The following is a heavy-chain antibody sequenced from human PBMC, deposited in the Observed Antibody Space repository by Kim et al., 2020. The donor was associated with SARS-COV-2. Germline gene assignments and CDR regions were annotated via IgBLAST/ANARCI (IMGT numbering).Heavy chain of an antibody. V-gene: IGHV3-30-3*01. D-gene: IGHD3-3*01. Sequence: GGSLRLSCAASGFTFSSYAMHWVRQAPGKGLEWVAVISYDGSNKYYADSVKGRFTISRDNSKNTLYLQMNSLRAEDTAVYYCARELTIFGGWEFQHWGQGTLVTVSS. J-gene: IGHJ1*01. CDR3: ARELTIFGGWEFQH. CDR1: GFTFSSYA. CDR2: ISYDGSNK.